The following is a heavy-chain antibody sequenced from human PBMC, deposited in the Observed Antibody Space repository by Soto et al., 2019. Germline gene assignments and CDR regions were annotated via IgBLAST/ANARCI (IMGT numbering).Heavy chain of an antibody. CDR1: GGSFSGYY. CDR3: AIGLCDIVVVVAATLGKYYFDY. V-gene: IGHV4-34*01. CDR2: INHSGST. D-gene: IGHD2-15*01. Sequence: SETLSLTCAVYGGSFSGYYWSWIRQPPGKGLEWIGKINHSGSTNYNPSLKSRVTISVDTSKNQFSLKLSSVTAADTAVYYCAIGLCDIVVVVAATLGKYYFDYWGQGTLVTVSS. J-gene: IGHJ4*02.